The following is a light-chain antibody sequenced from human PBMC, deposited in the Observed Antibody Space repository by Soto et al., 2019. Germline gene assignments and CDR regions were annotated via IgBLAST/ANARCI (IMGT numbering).Light chain of an antibody. J-gene: IGKJ5*01. CDR1: QSVTTW. Sequence: DIQLTQSRSTLTASEGHRLTITCRASQSVTTWLACYQQKPGKAPKLLIYMASNLEIGLPSRFAGIGSGTEFTLTISSLHPDDFATNSCQQYSTYPITFGQGTRRRL. CDR3: QQYSTYPIT. CDR2: MAS. V-gene: IGKV1-5*03.